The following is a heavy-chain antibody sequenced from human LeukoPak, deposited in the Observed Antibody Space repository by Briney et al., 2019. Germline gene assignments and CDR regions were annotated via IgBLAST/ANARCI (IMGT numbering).Heavy chain of an antibody. CDR3: AREGGVLQVVPDASDAFDI. Sequence: SETLSLTCAVSGGSISSSNWWSWVRQPPGKGLEWIGEIYHSRSTNYNTSVKSRVTISVDKSKNQFSLKLSSVTAAETAVYYCAREGGVLQVVPDASDAFDIWGQGTMVTVSS. CDR1: GGSISSSNW. V-gene: IGHV4-4*02. D-gene: IGHD2-2*01. CDR2: IYHSRST. J-gene: IGHJ3*02.